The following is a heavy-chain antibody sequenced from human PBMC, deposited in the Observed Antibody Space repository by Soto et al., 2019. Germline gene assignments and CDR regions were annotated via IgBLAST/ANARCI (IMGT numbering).Heavy chain of an antibody. CDR3: TRRDLPYYHDSNGYSDY. CDR2: IKSKAYGGTT. V-gene: IGHV3-49*03. CDR1: GFTFGDHA. Sequence: GGSLRLSCRTSGFTFGDHAMSWFRQAPGKGLEWVGFIKSKAYGGTTEYAASVRGRFTMSRDDSKSIAYLQMDSLKTEDTAVYYCTRRDLPYYHDSNGYSDYWGQGTRVTVSS. D-gene: IGHD3-22*01. J-gene: IGHJ4*02.